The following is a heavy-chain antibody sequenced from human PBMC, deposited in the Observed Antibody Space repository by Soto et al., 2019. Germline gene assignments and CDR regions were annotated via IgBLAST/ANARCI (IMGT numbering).Heavy chain of an antibody. V-gene: IGHV4-59*08. CDR2: IYYSART. J-gene: IGHJ4*02. CDR3: ARHLPYCGGDCYSLDY. Sequence: PSETLSLTCTVSGGSISSYYWSLIRQPPGKGLEWIGYIYYSARTNYSPSLKSRVTISVDTSKNQFSLNLSSVTAADTAVYYCARHLPYCGGDCYSLDYWGQGTLVTVS. CDR1: GGSISSYY. D-gene: IGHD2-21*02.